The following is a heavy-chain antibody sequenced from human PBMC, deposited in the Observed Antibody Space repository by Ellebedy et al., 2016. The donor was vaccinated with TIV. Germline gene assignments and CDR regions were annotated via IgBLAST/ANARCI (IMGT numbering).Heavy chain of an antibody. J-gene: IGHJ4*02. CDR1: GIRFGAFF. CDR2: ISAGGDDT. Sequence: GGSLRLSXATSGIRFGAFFMSWVRQAPGRGLQWVSTISAGGDDTYLADSVKGRFTISRDNSRNILYLQMSSLRDEDSAIYYCREGHYSDVWGQGTQVTVSA. CDR3: REGHYSDV. V-gene: IGHV3-23*01.